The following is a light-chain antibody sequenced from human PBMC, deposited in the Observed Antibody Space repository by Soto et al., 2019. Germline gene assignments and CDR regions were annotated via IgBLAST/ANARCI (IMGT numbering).Light chain of an antibody. CDR3: TSYAGSNNFV. V-gene: IGLV2-8*01. J-gene: IGLJ1*01. Sequence: QSALTQPPSASGSPGQSVTTSCTGTSSDVGGYDYVFWYQQHPGKVPKLVIYDVSKRPSGVPDRFSGSKSGNTASLTISGLHAEDEADYYCTSYAGSNNFVFGTGTKVTVL. CDR1: SSDVGGYDY. CDR2: DVS.